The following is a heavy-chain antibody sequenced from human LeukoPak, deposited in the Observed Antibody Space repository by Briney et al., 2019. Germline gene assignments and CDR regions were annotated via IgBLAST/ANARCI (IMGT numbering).Heavy chain of an antibody. CDR1: GFTFSDYY. J-gene: IGHJ4*02. CDR3: ARDSPPDKRGYSGYDYRAFDY. CDR2: ISSSGSTI. V-gene: IGHV3-11*04. D-gene: IGHD5-12*01. Sequence: PGGSLRLSCAASGFTFSDYYMSWIRQAPGKGLEWVSYISSSGSTIYYADSVKGRFTISRDNAKNSLYLQMNSLRAEDTAVYYCARDSPPDKRGYSGYDYRAFDYWGQGTLVTVSS.